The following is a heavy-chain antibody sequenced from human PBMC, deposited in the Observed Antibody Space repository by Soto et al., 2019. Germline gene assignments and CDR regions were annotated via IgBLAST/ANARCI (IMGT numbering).Heavy chain of an antibody. Sequence: GDSLKISCKGSGYIFTTYRIGWERQMPGKGLEWMGTIYTRDSDTKYSPPSQGQVTISDDKTLSSAYLEGSSLKASDTAMYYGSRTYARNDESDIWGQGTMVTGSS. D-gene: IGHD3-16*01. V-gene: IGHV5-51*01. CDR1: GYIFTTYR. CDR2: IYTRDSDT. J-gene: IGHJ3*02. CDR3: SRTYARNDESDI.